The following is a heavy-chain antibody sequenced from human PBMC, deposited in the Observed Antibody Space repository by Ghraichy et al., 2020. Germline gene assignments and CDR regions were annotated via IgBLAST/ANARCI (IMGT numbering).Heavy chain of an antibody. Sequence: VSGISGSAVTTYYADSVKGRFTISRDNSKDTLYLQMNSLRAEDSAVYYYAKYFIATANSYFAYWGQGTQVSLSS. V-gene: IGHV3-23*01. D-gene: IGHD6-25*01. CDR2: ISGSAVTT. J-gene: IGHJ4*02. CDR3: AKYFIATANSYFAY.